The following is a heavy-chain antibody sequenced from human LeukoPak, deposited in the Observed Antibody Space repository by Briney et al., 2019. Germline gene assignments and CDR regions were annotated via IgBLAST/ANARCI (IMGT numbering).Heavy chain of an antibody. V-gene: IGHV4-4*02. J-gene: IGHJ4*02. D-gene: IGHD3-10*01. CDR2: THHSGST. CDR1: GDSISSSNW. CDR3: ARVTMVRGVILNKPIIDY. Sequence: ASETLSLTCAVSGDSISSSNWWNWVRQPPGKGLEWIGETHHSGSTHYNPSLKSGVTISVDKSKNQFSLKLSSVTAADTAVYYCARVTMVRGVILNKPIIDYWGQGTLVTVSS.